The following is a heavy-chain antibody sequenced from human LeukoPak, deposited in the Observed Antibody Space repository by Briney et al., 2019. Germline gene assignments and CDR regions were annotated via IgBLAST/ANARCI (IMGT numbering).Heavy chain of an antibody. V-gene: IGHV5-51*01. CDR2: IYPSDSNT. Sequence: GESLKISCKGSGYSFTTSWIGWVRQMPGKGLEWMGIIYPSDSNTRYSPSFQGQVTISADKSISTAYLQWSSLKASDTAMYYCARRGSSRLFDPWGQGTLVTVSS. J-gene: IGHJ5*02. CDR1: GYSFTTSW. CDR3: ARRGSSRLFDP. D-gene: IGHD2-2*01.